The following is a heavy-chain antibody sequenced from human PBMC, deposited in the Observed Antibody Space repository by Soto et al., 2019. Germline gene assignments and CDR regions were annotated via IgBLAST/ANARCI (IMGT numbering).Heavy chain of an antibody. CDR3: ARDEGVSSWYYWGYYYYGMDV. Sequence: EVQLVESGGGLVKPGGSLRLSCAASGFTFSSYSMNWVRQAPGKGLEWVSSISSSSSYIYYADSVKGRFTISRDNAKNSLYLQMNSLRAEDTAVYYCARDEGVSSWYYWGYYYYGMDVWGQGTTVTVSS. CDR1: GFTFSSYS. CDR2: ISSSSSYI. V-gene: IGHV3-21*01. D-gene: IGHD6-13*01. J-gene: IGHJ6*02.